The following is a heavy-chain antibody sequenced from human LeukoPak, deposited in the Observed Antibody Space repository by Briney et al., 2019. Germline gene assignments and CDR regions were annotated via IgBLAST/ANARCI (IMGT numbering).Heavy chain of an antibody. V-gene: IGHV4-4*02. CDR1: GGSISSSNW. J-gene: IGHJ4*02. D-gene: IGHD3-10*01. CDR3: ARGSRTPLYYYGSGSYSRFDY. Sequence: SETLSLTCAVSGGSISSSNWWSWVRQPPGKGLEWIGEIYHTGNTNHNPALNSRGTISVDKSNNQFSLKLTSVTAADTPVYYCARGSRTPLYYYGSGSYSRFDYWGQGTLVTVSS. CDR2: IYHTGNT.